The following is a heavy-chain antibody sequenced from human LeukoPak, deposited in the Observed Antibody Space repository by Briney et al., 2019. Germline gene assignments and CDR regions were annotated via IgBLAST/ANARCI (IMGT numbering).Heavy chain of an antibody. D-gene: IGHD3-10*01. V-gene: IGHV3-30*02. J-gene: IGHJ5*02. Sequence: PGGSLRLSCAASGFTFSSYGMHWVRQAPGKGLEWVAFIRYDGSHKYYADSVKGRFTISRDNSKNTLYLQMNSLRAEDTAVYYCAKDGRTYDYDSGYSRFDPWGQGTLVTVSS. CDR2: IRYDGSHK. CDR3: AKDGRTYDYDSGYSRFDP. CDR1: GFTFSSYG.